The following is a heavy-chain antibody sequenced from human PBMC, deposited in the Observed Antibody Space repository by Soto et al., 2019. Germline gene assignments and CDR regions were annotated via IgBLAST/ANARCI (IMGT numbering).Heavy chain of an antibody. CDR2: MYYSGST. CDR3: ARGTFGVVKD. V-gene: IGHV4-59*01. CDR1: GGSISSYY. Sequence: QVQLQESGPGLVKPSETLSLTCTVSGGSISSYYWSWILQSPGKGLEWIGYMYYSGSTNYNPSLKSRVTISIDTSRNQFSLKLSSVTAADTAVYYCARGTFGVVKDWGQGTLVTVSS. J-gene: IGHJ4*02. D-gene: IGHD3-3*01.